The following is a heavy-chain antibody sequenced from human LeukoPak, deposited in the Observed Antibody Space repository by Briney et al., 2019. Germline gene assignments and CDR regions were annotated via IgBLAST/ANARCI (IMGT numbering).Heavy chain of an antibody. CDR2: INHNSGGT. Sequence: ASVKVSCKASGYTFTGYYMHWVRQAPGQGLEWMGWINHNSGGTNYAQKFQGRVTMTRDTSISTAYMELSRLRSADTAVYYCARVLVVPAAIGGWFDPWGQGTLVTVSS. V-gene: IGHV1-2*02. D-gene: IGHD2-2*01. J-gene: IGHJ5*02. CDR3: ARVLVVPAAIGGWFDP. CDR1: GYTFTGYY.